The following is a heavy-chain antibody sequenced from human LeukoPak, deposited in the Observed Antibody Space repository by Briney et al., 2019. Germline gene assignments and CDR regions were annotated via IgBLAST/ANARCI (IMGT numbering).Heavy chain of an antibody. D-gene: IGHD6-19*01. CDR3: APIGSGWDGDLGY. CDR2: ISAYNGNT. J-gene: IGHJ4*02. Sequence: ASVKFSCKDSGYTFTSYGSSWVRQAPGQRLVWMGWISAYNGNTNYAQKLQGRVTMTTDTSTSTAYMELRSLRSDDTAVYYCAPIGSGWDGDLGYWGQGTLVTVSS. CDR1: GYTFTSYG. V-gene: IGHV1-18*01.